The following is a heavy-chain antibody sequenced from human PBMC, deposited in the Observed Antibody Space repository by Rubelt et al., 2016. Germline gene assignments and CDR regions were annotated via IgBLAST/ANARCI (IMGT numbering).Heavy chain of an antibody. D-gene: IGHD1-26*01. Sequence: QVQLQQWGAGLLKPSETLSLTCAVYGGSFSGYYWSWIRQPPGKGLEWIGEINHSGSTNYNPSLKSRVTRSVDTSKNQFARRLSSVTAAYTAVYYCARGRMGFHYYYYGMDVWGQGTTVTVSS. V-gene: IGHV4-34*01. J-gene: IGHJ6*02. CDR3: ARGRMGFHYYYYGMDV. CDR2: INHSGST. CDR1: GGSFSGYY.